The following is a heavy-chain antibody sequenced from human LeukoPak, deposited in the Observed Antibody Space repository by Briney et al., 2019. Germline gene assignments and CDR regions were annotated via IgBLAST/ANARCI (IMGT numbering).Heavy chain of an antibody. CDR1: EFSVGSNY. CDR3: AKDGAWLRFDD. CDR2: ISPGGPT. J-gene: IGHJ4*02. V-gene: IGHV3-53*01. Sequence: GGSLRLSCAASEFSVGSNYMTWVRQAPGKGLEWVSGISPGGPTYYADSVKGRFTISRDDSKNTVYLQMINVRAEDTAVYYCAKDGAWLRFDDWGQGILVTVSS. D-gene: IGHD5-12*01.